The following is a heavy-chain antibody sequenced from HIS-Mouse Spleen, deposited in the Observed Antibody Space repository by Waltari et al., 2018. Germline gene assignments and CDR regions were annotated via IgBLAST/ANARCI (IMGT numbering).Heavy chain of an antibody. D-gene: IGHD5-12*01. CDR1: GYTFTGYY. J-gene: IGHJ6*02. CDR2: IQPNRGGT. Sequence: QVQLVQSGAEVKKPGASVKVSCKASGYTFTGYYMHWVRQAPGQGLEWMGWIQPNRGGTKYAQKFQGRVTMTRDTSISTAYMELSRLRSDDTAVYYCASRRGGYVYYYGMDVWGQGTTVTVSS. CDR3: ASRRGGYVYYYGMDV. V-gene: IGHV1-2*02.